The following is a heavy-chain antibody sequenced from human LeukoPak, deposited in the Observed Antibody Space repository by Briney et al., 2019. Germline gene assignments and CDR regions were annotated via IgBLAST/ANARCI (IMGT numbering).Heavy chain of an antibody. J-gene: IGHJ4*02. Sequence: SVKVSCKASGGTFSSYAISWVRQAPGQGLEWMGRIIPIFGTANYAQKFQGRVTITTAESTSTAYMELSSLRSEDTAVYYCARGTYYYDSSGYFFDYWGQGTLVTVSS. CDR3: ARGTYYYDSSGYFFDY. D-gene: IGHD3-22*01. V-gene: IGHV1-69*05. CDR1: GGTFSSYA. CDR2: IIPIFGTA.